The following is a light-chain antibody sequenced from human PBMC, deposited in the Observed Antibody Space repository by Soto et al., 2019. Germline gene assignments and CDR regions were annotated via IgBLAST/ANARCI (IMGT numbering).Light chain of an antibody. CDR2: GIS. J-gene: IGKJ4*01. Sequence: EIVLTQSPGTLSLPPGERATLSCRASQTVISNYLAWYQQKLGQAPRLLIYGISSRATGIPDRFSGSGSGTDFTLTISRLEPEDFAVYYCQQYGSSPLTFGGGTKVEIK. V-gene: IGKV3-20*01. CDR3: QQYGSSPLT. CDR1: QTVISNY.